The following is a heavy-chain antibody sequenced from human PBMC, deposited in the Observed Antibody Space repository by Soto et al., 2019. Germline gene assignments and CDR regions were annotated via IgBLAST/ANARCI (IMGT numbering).Heavy chain of an antibody. V-gene: IGHV3-7*03. Sequence: EVQLVESGGGLVQPGGSLRLSCAASGFTFSSYWMSWVRQAPGKGLEWVANIKQDGSEKYYVDSVKGRFTISRDNAKNSLYLQMNSLRAEDTAVYYCARGVVVPAAIRLNPYRDTSCKMKFDPWGQGTLVTVSS. D-gene: IGHD2-2*01. CDR1: GFTFSSYW. CDR3: ARGVVVPAAIRLNPYRDTSCKMKFDP. CDR2: IKQDGSEK. J-gene: IGHJ5*02.